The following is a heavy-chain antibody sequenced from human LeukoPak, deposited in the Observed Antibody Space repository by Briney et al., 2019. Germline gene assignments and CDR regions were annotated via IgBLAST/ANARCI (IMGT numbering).Heavy chain of an antibody. V-gene: IGHV1-69*04. CDR2: IIPILGIA. J-gene: IGHJ4*02. D-gene: IGHD3-22*01. CDR3: ASATRSYYDSSGYLDY. Sequence: GASVKVSCKASGGTFSSYAISWVRQAPGQGLEWMGRIIPILGIANYAQTFQGRVTITADKSTSTAYMELSSLRSEDTAVYYCASATRSYYDSSGYLDYWGQGTLVTVSS. CDR1: GGTFSSYA.